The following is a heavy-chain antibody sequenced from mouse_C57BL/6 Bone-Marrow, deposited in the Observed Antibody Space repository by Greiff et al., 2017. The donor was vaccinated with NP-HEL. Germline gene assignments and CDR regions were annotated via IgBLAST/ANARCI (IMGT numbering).Heavy chain of an antibody. Sequence: EVQLQQSGPVLVKPGASVKMSCKASGYTFTDYYMNWVKQSHGKSLEWIGVINPYNGGTSYNQKFKGKATLTVDKSSSTAYMELNSLTSEDSAVYYCASYYSNYAFDYWGQGTTLTVSS. CDR1: GYTFTDYY. J-gene: IGHJ2*01. CDR3: ASYYSNYAFDY. CDR2: INPYNGGT. D-gene: IGHD2-5*01. V-gene: IGHV1-19*01.